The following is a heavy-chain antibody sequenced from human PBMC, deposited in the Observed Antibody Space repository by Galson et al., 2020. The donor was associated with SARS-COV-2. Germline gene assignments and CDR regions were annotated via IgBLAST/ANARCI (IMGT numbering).Heavy chain of an antibody. CDR2: TYYRSKWYS. Sequence: SQTLSPTCAISGDSVSSNSASWHWIRQSPSRGLEWLGRTYYRSKWYSDYAVSVKSRITINPDISQNQFSLQLNSVTPEDTALYYCAREGGLRYDFWSGYYIRRFDFWGQGTLVTVSS. D-gene: IGHD3-3*01. V-gene: IGHV6-1*01. CDR3: AREGGLRYDFWSGYYIRRFDF. J-gene: IGHJ4*02. CDR1: GDSVSSNSAS.